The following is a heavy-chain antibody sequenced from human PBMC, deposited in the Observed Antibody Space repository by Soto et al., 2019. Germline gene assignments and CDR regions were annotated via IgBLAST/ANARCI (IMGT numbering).Heavy chain of an antibody. D-gene: IGHD4-17*01. V-gene: IGHV4-30-4*01. CDR2: IYYSGST. Sequence: QVQLQESGPGLVKPSQTLSLTCTVSGGSISSGDYYWSWIRQPPGKGLEWIGYIYYSGSTYYNPSLKNRVTISGGTSKNQFSLKLSSVTAADTALYYCARAKGLLTVTTSWFDPWGQGTLVTVSS. CDR3: ARAKGLLTVTTSWFDP. J-gene: IGHJ5*02. CDR1: GGSISSGDYY.